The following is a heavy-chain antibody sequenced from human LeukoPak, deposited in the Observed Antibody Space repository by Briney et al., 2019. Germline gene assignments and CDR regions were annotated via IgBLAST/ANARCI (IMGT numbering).Heavy chain of an antibody. CDR2: FYYSGST. D-gene: IGHD2-2*02. Sequence: SETLSLTCTVSGGSISSSSYYWGWIRQPPEERLGWSGSFYYSGSTYNNPSLKSGVTISVDTSKNQFSLKLSSVTAADTAVYYCARQLGQDVVVPAAIGWFDPWGQGTLVTVSS. CDR1: GGSISSSSYY. CDR3: ARQLGQDVVVPAAIGWFDP. V-gene: IGHV4-39*01. J-gene: IGHJ5*02.